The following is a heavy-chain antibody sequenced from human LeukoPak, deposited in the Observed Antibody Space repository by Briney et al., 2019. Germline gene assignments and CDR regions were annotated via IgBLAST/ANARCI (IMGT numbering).Heavy chain of an antibody. D-gene: IGHD1-26*01. CDR2: NYANGGR. CDR3: TKGLVGALAFEY. V-gene: IGHV3-53*01. CDR1: GLSVSGNY. J-gene: IGHJ4*02. Sequence: GGSLRLSCAVSGLSVSGNYMNWVSQAPRKGREWVSVNYANGGRYYADSVKGRFTISRDNSNNTLSLQMNSLRVEDTAVYYCTKGLVGALAFEYWGQGTLVTVSS.